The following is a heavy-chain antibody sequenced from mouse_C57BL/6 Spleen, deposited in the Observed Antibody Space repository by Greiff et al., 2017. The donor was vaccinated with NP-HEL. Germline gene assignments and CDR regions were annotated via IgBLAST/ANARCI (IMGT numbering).Heavy chain of an antibody. CDR3: ARDREAAYGSPFAY. CDR2: ISDGGSYT. D-gene: IGHD1-1*01. Sequence: EVKLVESGGGLVKPGGSLKLSCAASGFTFSSYAMSWVRQTPEKRLEWVATISDGGSYTYYPDNVKGRFTISRDNAKNNLYLQMSHLKSEDTAMYYCARDREAAYGSPFAYWGQGTLVTVSA. V-gene: IGHV5-4*01. J-gene: IGHJ3*01. CDR1: GFTFSSYA.